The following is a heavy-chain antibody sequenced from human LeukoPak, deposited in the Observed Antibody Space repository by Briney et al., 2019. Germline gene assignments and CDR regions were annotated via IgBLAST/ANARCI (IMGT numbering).Heavy chain of an antibody. D-gene: IGHD2-2*01. J-gene: IGHJ5*02. V-gene: IGHV1-8*01. CDR2: MNPNSGNT. CDR1: GYTFTNYD. Sequence: ASVRVSCKTSGYTFTNYDIIWVRQDTGQGLEWMGWMNPNSGNTGYAQKFQGRVTMTRNTSISTAYMELSSLRSEDTAVYYCARPHCSSTDCHPPEWFDPWGQGTLVTVSS. CDR3: ARPHCSSTDCHPPEWFDP.